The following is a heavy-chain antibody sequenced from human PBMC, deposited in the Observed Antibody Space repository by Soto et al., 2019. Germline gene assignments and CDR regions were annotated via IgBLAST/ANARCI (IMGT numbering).Heavy chain of an antibody. D-gene: IGHD3-22*01. CDR3: AATSPDHHDRSGFWGYFDY. CDR2: ITPGSGNT. V-gene: IGHV1-46*01. J-gene: IGHJ4*02. CDR1: GSTFTSYY. Sequence: ASAQVSFTASGSTFTSYYMHLVRQAPGQGLEWIGIITPGSGNTSYAQKFQDRVTIIRDLSTSTSYMELSSLESEDTAVYYCAATSPDHHDRSGFWGYFDYWGQGTRVT.